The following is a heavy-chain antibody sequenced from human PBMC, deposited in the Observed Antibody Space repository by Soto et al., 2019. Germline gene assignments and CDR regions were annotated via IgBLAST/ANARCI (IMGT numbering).Heavy chain of an antibody. CDR1: GGSISSTGYY. CDR2: IYYSGST. Sequence: SETLSLTCTVSGGSISSTGYYWGWIRQPPGKGLEWIGSIYYSGSTSYNPSLQSRVTTSVDTSKNQLSLKVSSVTAADTAVYYCARRPSDFWFDPWGQGTLVTVSS. CDR3: ARRPSDFWFDP. V-gene: IGHV4-39*01. J-gene: IGHJ5*02. D-gene: IGHD2-21*02.